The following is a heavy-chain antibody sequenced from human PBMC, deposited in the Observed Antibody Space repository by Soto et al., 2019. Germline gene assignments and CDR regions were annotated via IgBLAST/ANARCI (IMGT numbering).Heavy chain of an antibody. CDR3: AKGVQGYYYYGMDV. Sequence: QVQLVESGGGVVQPGRSLRLSCAASGFTFSSYGIHWVRQVPGKGLEWVAVISYDGSNKYYVDSVKGRFTISRDNSKNTLYRQMNSLRAEDTAVYYCAKGVQGYYYYGMDVWGQGTTVTVSS. D-gene: IGHD3-16*01. J-gene: IGHJ6*02. CDR1: GFTFSSYG. CDR2: ISYDGSNK. V-gene: IGHV3-30*18.